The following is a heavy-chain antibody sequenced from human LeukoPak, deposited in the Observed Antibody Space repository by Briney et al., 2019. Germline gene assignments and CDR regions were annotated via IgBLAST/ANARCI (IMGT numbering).Heavy chain of an antibody. CDR2: ISGSGDST. D-gene: IGHD3-10*01. V-gene: IGHV3-23*01. J-gene: IGHJ5*02. Sequence: SGGSLRLSCAASGFTFSNSGMNWVRQAPGKGLEWVSTISGSGDSTYYADSVKGRFTSSRDNSKNTLYLQMNSLRAEDTAVYYCAKGGYYGSGSPAEFDPWGQGTLVTVSS. CDR1: GFTFSNSG. CDR3: AKGGYYGSGSPAEFDP.